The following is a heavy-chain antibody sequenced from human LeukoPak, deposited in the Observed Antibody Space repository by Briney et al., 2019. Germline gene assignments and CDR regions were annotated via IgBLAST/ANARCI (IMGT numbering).Heavy chain of an antibody. J-gene: IGHJ2*01. V-gene: IGHV1-2*02. CDR1: GYTFTDYY. D-gene: IGHD2/OR15-2a*01. Sequence: GASVKVSCKASGYTFTDYYIHWVRQAPGQGLEWLGWINPNTGNTNYAQKVLGRVTMTRDTSISTVFMDIRFDATTVYYCVIGREPDRAYYFYWYFDLWGRGTLVTVSS. CDR3: REPDRAYYFYWYFDL. CDR2: INPNTGNT.